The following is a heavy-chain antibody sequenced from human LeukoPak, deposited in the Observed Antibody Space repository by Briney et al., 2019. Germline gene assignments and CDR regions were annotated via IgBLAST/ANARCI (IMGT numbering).Heavy chain of an antibody. V-gene: IGHV4-39*01. CDR2: IYYSGST. D-gene: IGHD4-23*01. CDR1: GASISGSSYY. CDR3: VTRRKSTLAN. J-gene: IGHJ4*02. Sequence: PSETLSLTCTISGASISGSSYYWDWIRQPPGKGLEWIGGIYYSGSTYYNPSLKSRVTLYIDTSKNQFSLNLRSVTAADTAVYYCVTRRKSTLANWGQGTLVTVPS.